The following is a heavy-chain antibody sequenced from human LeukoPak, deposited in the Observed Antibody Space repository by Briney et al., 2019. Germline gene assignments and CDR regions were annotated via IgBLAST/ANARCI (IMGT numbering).Heavy chain of an antibody. CDR1: GFTFSSYT. CDR2: ISSSSDYI. J-gene: IGHJ4*02. V-gene: IGHV3-21*01. D-gene: IGHD6-19*01. CDR3: ARDLTSYIAVAGTRIDY. Sequence: PGGSLRLSCAASGFTFSSYTMNWVRQAPGKGLEWVSSISSSSDYIYYADSVKGRFTISRDNAKNSLYLQMNSLRAEDTAVYYCARDLTSYIAVAGTRIDYWGQGTLVTVSS.